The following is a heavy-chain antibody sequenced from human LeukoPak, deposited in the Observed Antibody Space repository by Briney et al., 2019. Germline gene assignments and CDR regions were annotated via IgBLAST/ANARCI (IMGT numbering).Heavy chain of an antibody. CDR1: GYSISSGNY. D-gene: IGHD1-26*01. CDR2: IYHSGST. J-gene: IGHJ5*02. Sequence: PSETLSFTCAASGYSISSGNYCGCVRPPPPKGLEWIGSIYHSGSTYYNPSLKSRVNISVDTSKNQFSLKLSSVTAADTAVYFCARIPDSEAWFDPWGQGTLVTVSS. V-gene: IGHV4-38-2*01. CDR3: ARIPDSEAWFDP.